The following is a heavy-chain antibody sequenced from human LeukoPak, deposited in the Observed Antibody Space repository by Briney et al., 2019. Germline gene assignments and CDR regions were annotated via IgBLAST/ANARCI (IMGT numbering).Heavy chain of an antibody. J-gene: IGHJ6*03. CDR1: GGTFSSYA. CDR2: IIPIFGTA. CDR3: ARGGDYYGSGSRHYYYYMDV. D-gene: IGHD3-10*01. Sequence: ASVKVSCKASGGTFSSYAISWVRQAPGQGLEWMGGIIPIFGTANYAQKFQGRVTITADESTSTAYMELSSLRSEDTAVYYCARGGDYYGSGSRHYYYYMDVWGKGTTVTISS. V-gene: IGHV1-69*13.